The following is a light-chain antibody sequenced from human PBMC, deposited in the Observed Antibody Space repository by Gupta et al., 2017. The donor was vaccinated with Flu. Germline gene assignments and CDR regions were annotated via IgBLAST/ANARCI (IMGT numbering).Light chain of an antibody. CDR2: ENN. CDR1: SSNIGNNY. J-gene: IGLJ3*02. V-gene: IGLV1-51*02. Sequence: QSLLPQPHSVSAAPGQKLTISCSGSSSNIGNNYVSWYQQLPGTAPKLLIYENNKRPSGIPDRFSGSKSGTSATLGITGLQTGDEADYYCGTWDSSLSVWVFGGGTKLTVL. CDR3: GTWDSSLSVWV.